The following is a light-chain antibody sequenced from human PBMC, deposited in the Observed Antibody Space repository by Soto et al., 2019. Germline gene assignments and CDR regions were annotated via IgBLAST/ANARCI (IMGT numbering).Light chain of an antibody. Sequence: EIVLTQSPGTLSLSVGERVTLSCRASQSVSSYLAWYQQTPGQAPRLLIYDTSNRATGTPDRFSGSGSGTDFTLTICRLEPEDFTVYYCQQYGSSPLTFGGGTTVEIK. CDR1: QSVSSY. V-gene: IGKV3-20*01. CDR2: DTS. J-gene: IGKJ4*01. CDR3: QQYGSSPLT.